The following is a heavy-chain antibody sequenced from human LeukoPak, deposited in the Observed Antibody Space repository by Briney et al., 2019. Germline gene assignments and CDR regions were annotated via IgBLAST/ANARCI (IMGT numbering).Heavy chain of an antibody. V-gene: IGHV5-51*01. Sequence: GESLKISCKGSGYSFTSYWIGWVRQMPGKGLEWMGIIYPGDSDTRYSPSFQGQVTISADKSISTAYLQWSSLKASDTAMYYCARRFYYFWSGEGWFDPWGQGTLVTVSS. CDR1: GYSFTSYW. CDR2: IYPGDSDT. CDR3: ARRFYYFWSGEGWFDP. J-gene: IGHJ5*02. D-gene: IGHD3-3*01.